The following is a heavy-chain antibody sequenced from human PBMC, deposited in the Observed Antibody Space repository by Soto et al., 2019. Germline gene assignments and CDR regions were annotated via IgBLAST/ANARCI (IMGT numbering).Heavy chain of an antibody. CDR2: INPSGGST. Sequence: GASVKVSCKASGYTFTSYYMHWVRQAPGQGLEWMGIINPSGGSTSYAQKFQGRVTMTRDTSTSTVYMELSSLRSEDTAVYYCARTLYCSGGSCYSGNYYYYYGMDVWGQGTTVTV. D-gene: IGHD2-15*01. CDR1: GYTFTSYY. J-gene: IGHJ6*02. CDR3: ARTLYCSGGSCYSGNYYYYYGMDV. V-gene: IGHV1-46*01.